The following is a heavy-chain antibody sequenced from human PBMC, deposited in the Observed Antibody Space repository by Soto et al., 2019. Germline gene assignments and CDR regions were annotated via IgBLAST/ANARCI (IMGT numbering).Heavy chain of an antibody. CDR3: ATRTTVTTFDY. CDR2: IYFDGTT. D-gene: IGHD4-17*01. CDR1: GASVTRAGSY. J-gene: IGHJ4*02. V-gene: IGHV4-31*11. Sequence: QVQPQESGPGLVKPSQTLSLTCDVSGASVTRAGSYWGWIRQRPGQGLEWIGYIYFDGTTYYNPSLKSRVIISADTSRNQFSLSLSFLTAADTAVYYCATRTTVTTFDYWGQGTLVTVSS.